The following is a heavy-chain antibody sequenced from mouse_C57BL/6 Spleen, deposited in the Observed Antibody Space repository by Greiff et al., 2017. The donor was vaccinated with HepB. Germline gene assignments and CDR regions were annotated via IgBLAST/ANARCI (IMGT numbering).Heavy chain of an antibody. CDR2: IHPNSGST. CDR1: GYTFTSYW. D-gene: IGHD1-1*01. V-gene: IGHV1-64*01. Sequence: VQLQQPGAELVKPGASVKLSCKASGYTFTSYWMHWVKQRPGQGLEWIGMIHPNSGSTNYNEKFKSKATLTVDKSSSTAYMQLSSLTSEDSAVYYCARRYGSSYELDYWGQGTTLTVSS. CDR3: ARRYGSSYELDY. J-gene: IGHJ2*01.